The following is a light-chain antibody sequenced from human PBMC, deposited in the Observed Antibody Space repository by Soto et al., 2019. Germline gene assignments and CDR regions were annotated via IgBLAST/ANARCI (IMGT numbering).Light chain of an antibody. J-gene: IGLJ1*01. CDR2: DNN. CDR3: GTSDRDSYV. Sequence: QSVLTQSPSVSAAPGQKVTISCSGGSSNIGNNDVSWYHQLPGTAPKVLIYDNNKRASGIPDRFSGSKSGTSATLGITGLTTGHEGPYYCGTSDRDSYVFGTGTKVTV. CDR1: SSNIGNND. V-gene: IGLV1-51*01.